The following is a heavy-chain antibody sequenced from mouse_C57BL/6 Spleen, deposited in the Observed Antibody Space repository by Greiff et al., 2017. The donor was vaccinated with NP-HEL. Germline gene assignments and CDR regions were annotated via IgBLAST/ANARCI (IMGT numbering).Heavy chain of an antibody. CDR1: GFSLTSYG. J-gene: IGHJ4*01. V-gene: IGHV2-9*01. CDR2: IWGGGRT. CDR3: AKHLYDGYYDAMDY. D-gene: IGHD2-3*01. Sequence: VQLQESGPGLVAPSQSLSLTCPVSGFSLTSYGVDWVRQPPGTGLEWLGVIWGGGRTHYYSALISKLSIRKDNSKSQVYLKMNSLQTDDTAMYYCAKHLYDGYYDAMDYWGQGTSVTVSS.